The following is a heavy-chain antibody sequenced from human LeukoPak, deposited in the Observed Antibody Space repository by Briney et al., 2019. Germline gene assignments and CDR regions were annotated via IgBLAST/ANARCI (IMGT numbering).Heavy chain of an antibody. CDR1: GGSFSGYY. J-gene: IGHJ4*02. Sequence: SETLSLTCAVYGGSFSGYYWSWIRQPPGKGLEWIGEINHSGSTNYNPSLKSRVTISVDTSKNQFSLKLSSVTAADTAVYYCARGRYSSWAYCFDYWGQGTLVTVSS. CDR3: ARGRYSSWAYCFDY. CDR2: INHSGST. V-gene: IGHV4-34*01. D-gene: IGHD6-19*01.